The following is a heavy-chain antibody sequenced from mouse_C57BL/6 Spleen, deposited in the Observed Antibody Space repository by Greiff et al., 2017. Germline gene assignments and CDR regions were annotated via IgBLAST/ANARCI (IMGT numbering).Heavy chain of an antibody. CDR2: IWSGGST. CDR3: ARMSFMDY. Sequence: QVQLKQSGPGLVQPSQSLSITCTVSGFSLTSYGVHWVRQSPGKGLEWLGVIWSGGSTDYNAAFISRLSISKDKSNSQVLFKMLSLQADDTSIYYCARMSFMDYWGQGTSVTVSS. CDR1: GFSLTSYG. J-gene: IGHJ4*01. V-gene: IGHV2-2*01.